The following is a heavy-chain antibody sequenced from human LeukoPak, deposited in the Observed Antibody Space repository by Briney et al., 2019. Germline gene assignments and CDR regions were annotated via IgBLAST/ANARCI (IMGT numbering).Heavy chain of an antibody. J-gene: IGHJ4*02. D-gene: IGHD6-19*01. Sequence: GGSLRLSCAASGFTFSIYAMSWVRQAPGGGLEWVSSISGSGGGGSTYYADSVKGRFTISRDTSKNTLYLQMNSLRAEDKAVYYCAKEEWLGKMNYFDYWGQGTLVTVSS. CDR1: GFTFSIYA. CDR3: AKEEWLGKMNYFDY. V-gene: IGHV3-23*01. CDR2: ISGSGGGGST.